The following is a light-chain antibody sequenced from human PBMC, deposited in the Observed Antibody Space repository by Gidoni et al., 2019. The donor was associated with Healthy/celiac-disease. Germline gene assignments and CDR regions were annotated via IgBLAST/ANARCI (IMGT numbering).Light chain of an antibody. CDR2: GNS. Sequence: QSVLTQPTSVSGAPGLRVTISCTGSSSNIGAGYDVHWYQQLPGTAPKLLIYGNSNRPSGVPDRFSGSKSGTSASLAITGLQAEDEADYYCQSYDSSLPVVFGGGTKLTVL. V-gene: IGLV1-40*01. CDR1: SSNIGAGYD. J-gene: IGLJ2*01. CDR3: QSYDSSLPVV.